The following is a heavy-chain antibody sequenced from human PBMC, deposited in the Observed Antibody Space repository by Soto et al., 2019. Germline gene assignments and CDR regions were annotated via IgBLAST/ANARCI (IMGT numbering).Heavy chain of an antibody. CDR1: GGSFSGYY. CDR3: VRVTMVRGVSA. Sequence: SETLSLTCAVYGGSFSGYYWSWIRQPPGKGLEWIGDINHSGSTNYNPSLKSRVTISVDTSKNQFSLKLSSVTAADTAVYYCVRVTMVRGVSAWGQGTLVTVSS. V-gene: IGHV4-34*01. CDR2: INHSGST. J-gene: IGHJ5*02. D-gene: IGHD3-10*01.